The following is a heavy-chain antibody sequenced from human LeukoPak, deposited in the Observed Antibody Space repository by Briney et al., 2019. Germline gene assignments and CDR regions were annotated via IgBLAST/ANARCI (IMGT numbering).Heavy chain of an antibody. D-gene: IGHD3-10*01. Sequence: PSETLSLTCTVSGGYICTSNYYWGWIRQPPGKGLEWIGSIYYSGSTYCNPSLKSRVTISVDTSKNQFSLKLSSVTAADTAVYYCASFKITMVRGVIGDWGQGTLVTVSS. CDR1: GGYICTSNYY. CDR3: ASFKITMVRGVIGD. J-gene: IGHJ4*02. CDR2: IYYSGST. V-gene: IGHV4-39*01.